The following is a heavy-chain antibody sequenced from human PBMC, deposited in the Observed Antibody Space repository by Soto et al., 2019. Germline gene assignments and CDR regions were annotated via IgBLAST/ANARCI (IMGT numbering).Heavy chain of an antibody. CDR1: GFTFSSYG. CDR3: AKERSSGSYYYYYGMDV. D-gene: IGHD1-26*01. CDR2: ISYDGSNK. J-gene: IGHJ6*02. Sequence: ESGGGVVQPGRSLRLSCAASGFTFSSYGMHWVRQAPGKGLEWVAVISYDGSNKYYADSVKGRFTISRDNSKNTLYLQMNSLRAEDTAVYYCAKERSSGSYYYYYGMDVWGQGTTVTVSS. V-gene: IGHV3-30*18.